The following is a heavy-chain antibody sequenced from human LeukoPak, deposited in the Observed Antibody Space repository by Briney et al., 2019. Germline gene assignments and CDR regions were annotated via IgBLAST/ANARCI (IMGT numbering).Heavy chain of an antibody. V-gene: IGHV1-3*01. Sequence: ASVKVSCKASGYTFSDYAMHWVRQAPGQRFEWMGWIDAGNGDTRYSQKFQGRVTMTRDTSISTAYMELSRLRSDDTAVYYCARDRSSTSPSGYGMDVWGQGTTVTVSS. J-gene: IGHJ6*02. CDR1: GYTFSDYA. CDR3: ARDRSSTSPSGYGMDV. D-gene: IGHD2/OR15-2a*01. CDR2: IDAGNGDT.